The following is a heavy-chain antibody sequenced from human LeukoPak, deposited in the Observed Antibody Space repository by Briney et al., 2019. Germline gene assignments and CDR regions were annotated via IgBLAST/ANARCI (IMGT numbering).Heavy chain of an antibody. CDR3: ARDAKHYDILTGHDAFDI. J-gene: IGHJ3*02. V-gene: IGHV1-2*02. CDR1: GYTFSGYY. CDR2: IDPNSGGT. Sequence: ASVKVSCKASGYTFSGYYMHWVRQAPGQGLEWMGWIDPNSGGTNYAQKFQGRVTMTRDTSISTAYMELSSLRSEDTAVYYCARDAKHYDILTGHDAFDIWGQGTMVTVSS. D-gene: IGHD3-9*01.